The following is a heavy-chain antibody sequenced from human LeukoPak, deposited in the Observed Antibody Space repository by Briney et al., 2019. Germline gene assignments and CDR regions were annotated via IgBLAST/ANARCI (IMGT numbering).Heavy chain of an antibody. CDR1: GGSISSYY. V-gene: IGHV4-4*07. CDR2: IYTSGST. J-gene: IGHJ6*02. D-gene: IGHD2-2*01. Sequence: SETLSLTCTVSGGSISSYYWSWIRQPAGKGLEWIGRIYTSGSTNYNPSLKSRVTMSVDTSKNQFSLKLSSVTAADTAVYYCAREGGIVPAAYYYYGMDVWGQGTTVTVSS. CDR3: AREGGIVPAAYYYYGMDV.